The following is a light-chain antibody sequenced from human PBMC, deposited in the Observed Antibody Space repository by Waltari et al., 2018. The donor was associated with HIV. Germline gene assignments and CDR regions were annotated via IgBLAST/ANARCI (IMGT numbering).Light chain of an antibody. CDR3: SSYVEGGAYV. CDR1: NDDIGRHAY. CDR2: DVN. J-gene: IGLJ1*01. Sequence: QSALAQPASVSGSPGQSITLFCTGTNDDIGRHAYVSWYKVVPNQPPKLLIFDVNRRPSGTSHRFSGFKSGYTASLMIFGLQPEDEADYFCSSYVEGGAYVFGAGTKVTVL. V-gene: IGLV2-23*02.